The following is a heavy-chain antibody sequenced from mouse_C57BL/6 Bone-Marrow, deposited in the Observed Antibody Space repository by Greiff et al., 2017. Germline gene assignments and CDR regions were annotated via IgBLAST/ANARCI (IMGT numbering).Heavy chain of an antibody. CDR2: INPYNGGT. Sequence: EVHLVESGPVLVKPGASVKMSCKASGYTFTDYYMNWVKQSHGKSLEWIGVINPYNGGTSYNQKFKGKATLTVDKSSSTAYMELNSLTSEDSAVYYCARDTTVGYWYFDVWGTGTTVTVSS. D-gene: IGHD1-1*01. CDR1: GYTFTDYY. J-gene: IGHJ1*03. V-gene: IGHV1-19*01. CDR3: ARDTTVGYWYFDV.